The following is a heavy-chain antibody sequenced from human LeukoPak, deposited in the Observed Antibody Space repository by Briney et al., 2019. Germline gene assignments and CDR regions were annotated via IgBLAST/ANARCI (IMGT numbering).Heavy chain of an antibody. V-gene: IGHV4-59*11. CDR3: ARESTKLTHPYFDY. Sequence: SETLSLTCTVSGGSINTHYWTWFRQPPGRGLEWIGYIYYTGSTSFNSSLKSRVSLSIDTSKNQFSLKVNSVTTADTAVYYCARESTKLTHPYFDYWGQGILVTVSS. D-gene: IGHD1-1*01. CDR1: GGSINTHY. J-gene: IGHJ4*02. CDR2: IYYTGST.